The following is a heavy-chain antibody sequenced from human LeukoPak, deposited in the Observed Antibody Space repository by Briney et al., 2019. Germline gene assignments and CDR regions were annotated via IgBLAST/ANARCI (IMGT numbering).Heavy chain of an antibody. V-gene: IGHV1-8*01. D-gene: IGHD3-3*01. Sequence: ASVKVSCKASGYTFTSYDINWVRQATGQGLEWMGWMNPNSGNTGYAQKFRGRVTMTRNTSISTAYMELSSLRSEDTAVYYCARETLEWLLVYYYGMDVWGQGTTVTVSS. CDR2: MNPNSGNT. J-gene: IGHJ6*02. CDR3: ARETLEWLLVYYYGMDV. CDR1: GYTFTSYD.